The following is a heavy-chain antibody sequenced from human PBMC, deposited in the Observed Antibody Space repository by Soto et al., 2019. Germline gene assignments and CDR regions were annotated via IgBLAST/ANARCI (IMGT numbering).Heavy chain of an antibody. J-gene: IGHJ4*02. V-gene: IGHV3-7*01. CDR2: INSDGSEK. D-gene: IGHD6-13*01. CDR3: ARAGVDSKGRAVPGGDY. CDR1: RVTFSDYW. Sequence: EAQLEESGGGLVQPGGSLRLSCAASRVTFSDYWMSWVRQAPGKGLEWVANINSDGSEKYYVDSVKGRFTISRDNVKNSLDLQMNSLRAEDTALYYCARAGVDSKGRAVPGGDYWGQGTLVTVSS.